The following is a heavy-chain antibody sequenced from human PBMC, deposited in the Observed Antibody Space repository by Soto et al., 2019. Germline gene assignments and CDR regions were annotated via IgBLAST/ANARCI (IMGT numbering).Heavy chain of an antibody. J-gene: IGHJ4*02. Sequence: GGSLRLSCAASGFTFSSYAMSWVRQAPGKGLEWVSTISGSGGSTYYADSVKGRFTISRDNSKNTLYLQMNSLRAEDTAVYYCAKGNNWNYYFDYWGQGTLVTVSS. CDR1: GFTFSSYA. CDR2: ISGSGGST. CDR3: AKGNNWNYYFDY. V-gene: IGHV3-23*01. D-gene: IGHD1-7*01.